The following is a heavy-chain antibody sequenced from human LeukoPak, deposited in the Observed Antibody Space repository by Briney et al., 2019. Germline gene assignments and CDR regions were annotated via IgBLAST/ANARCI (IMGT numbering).Heavy chain of an antibody. J-gene: IGHJ3*02. CDR2: IYYSGST. CDR1: GFTFSDYY. Sequence: GSLRLSCAASGFTFSDYYMSWIRQAPGKGLEWIGYIYYSGSTNYNPSLKSRVTISVDTSKNQFSLKLSSVTAADTAVYYCARHPDYGDYADAFDIWGQGTMVTVSS. V-gene: IGHV4-59*08. CDR3: ARHPDYGDYADAFDI. D-gene: IGHD4-17*01.